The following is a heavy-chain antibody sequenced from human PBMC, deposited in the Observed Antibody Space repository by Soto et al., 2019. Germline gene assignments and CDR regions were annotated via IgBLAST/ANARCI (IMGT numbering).Heavy chain of an antibody. Sequence: EVQLLESGGGLVQPGGSLRLSCAASGFTFSNYAVTWVRQAPGKGLEWVSTISGSGGSTYYADSVKGQFTISRENSKNTLSQQMNSLRAEDTAVYYCAKDQGSSWYEIDYWGQGTLVTVSS. D-gene: IGHD6-13*01. CDR1: GFTFSNYA. J-gene: IGHJ4*02. CDR3: AKDQGSSWYEIDY. CDR2: ISGSGGST. V-gene: IGHV3-23*01.